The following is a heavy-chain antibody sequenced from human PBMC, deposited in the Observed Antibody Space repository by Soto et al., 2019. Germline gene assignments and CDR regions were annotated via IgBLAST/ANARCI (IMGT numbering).Heavy chain of an antibody. J-gene: IGHJ6*02. CDR2: ISANNGNT. CDR3: AVSLYGVVLHYYYRMDV. V-gene: IGHV1-18*01. D-gene: IGHD3-3*01. CDR1: GYTFTTFG. Sequence: ASVKVSCKASGYTFTTFGISWVRQAPGQGLEWVGWISANNGNTKYSQKFQGRVSLTTETSASTAYMELRSLRSDDTAVYYCAVSLYGVVLHYYYRMDVWGPGTSVTVSS.